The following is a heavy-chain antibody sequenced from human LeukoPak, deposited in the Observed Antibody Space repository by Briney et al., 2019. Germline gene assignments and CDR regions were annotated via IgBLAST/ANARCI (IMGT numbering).Heavy chain of an antibody. D-gene: IGHD6-13*01. J-gene: IGHJ4*02. Sequence: ASVKVSCKASGYTFTSYYMHWVRQAPGQGLEWMGIINPSGGSTSYAQKFQGRVTMTRDTSISTAYMELSRLRSDDTAVYYCARVEQQLDPYYFDYWGQGTLVTVSS. CDR3: ARVEQQLDPYYFDY. V-gene: IGHV1-46*01. CDR2: INPSGGST. CDR1: GYTFTSYY.